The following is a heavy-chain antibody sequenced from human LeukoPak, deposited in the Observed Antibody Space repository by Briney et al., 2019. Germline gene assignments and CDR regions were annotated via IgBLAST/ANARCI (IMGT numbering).Heavy chain of an antibody. D-gene: IGHD2-8*01. CDR3: ASGSMLRRAFDI. V-gene: IGHV3-11*01. J-gene: IGHJ3*02. CDR1: GFAFSEYY. CDR2: ISSGGTRM. Sequence: GGSLSLSCAASGFAFSEYYMTWIRQAPGKGLEWVSYISSGGTRMYYADSVKGRFTIFRDNAKNSLYLQMNSLRAEDTAVYYCASGSMLRRAFDIWGQGTMVTVSS.